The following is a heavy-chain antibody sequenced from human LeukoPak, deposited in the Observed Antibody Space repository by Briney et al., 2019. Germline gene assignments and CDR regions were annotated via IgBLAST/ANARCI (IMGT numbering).Heavy chain of an antibody. Sequence: ASVKVSCKASGYTFTSYYMHWVRQAPGQGLEWMGIINPSGGSTSYAQRFQGRVTMTRDTSTSTVYMELNSLRSEDTAVYYCAREGAHGDSDYWGQGTLVTVSS. V-gene: IGHV1-46*01. CDR3: AREGAHGDSDY. CDR2: INPSGGST. J-gene: IGHJ4*02. CDR1: GYTFTSYY. D-gene: IGHD3-10*01.